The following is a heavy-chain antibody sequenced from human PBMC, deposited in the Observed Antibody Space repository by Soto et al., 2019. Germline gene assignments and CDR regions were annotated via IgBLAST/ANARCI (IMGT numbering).Heavy chain of an antibody. V-gene: IGHV4-31*03. J-gene: IGHJ5*02. CDR3: AGVPLRYFDWKLNWFDP. CDR2: IYYSGST. Sequence: SETLSLTCTVSGGSISSGGYYWSWIRQHPGKGLEWIGYIYYSGSTYYNPSLKSRVTISVDTSKNQFSLKLSSVTAADTAVYYCAGVPLRYFDWKLNWFDPWGQGTLVTVSS. CDR1: GGSISSGGYY. D-gene: IGHD3-9*01.